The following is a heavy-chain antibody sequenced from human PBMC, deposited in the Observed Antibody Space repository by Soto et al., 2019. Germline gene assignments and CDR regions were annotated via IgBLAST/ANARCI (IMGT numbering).Heavy chain of an antibody. CDR1: GGSISSSSYY. V-gene: IGHV4-39*02. D-gene: IGHD3-3*01. CDR2: IYYSGST. Sequence: SETLSLTCTVSGGSISSSSYYWGWIRQPPGKGLEWIGSIYYSGSTYYNPSLKSRVTISVDTSKNQFSLKLSSVTAADTAVYYCARDYYLTYYDFWSGGVPHHWFDPWGQGTLVTVSS. J-gene: IGHJ5*02. CDR3: ARDYYLTYYDFWSGGVPHHWFDP.